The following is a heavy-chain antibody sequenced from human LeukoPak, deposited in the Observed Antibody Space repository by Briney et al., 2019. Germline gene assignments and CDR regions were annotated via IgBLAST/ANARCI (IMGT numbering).Heavy chain of an antibody. Sequence: GGSLRLSCATSGFIFNDYDMNWVRQAPAKALEWVSTISGDSGGSGGRTSYADSVKGRFTISRDNSKNTLYLQMNSLRAEDTAVYYCAKDPLGIAAAGTVPWGQGTLVTVSS. CDR3: AKDPLGIAAAGTVP. V-gene: IGHV3-23*01. D-gene: IGHD6-13*01. CDR2: ISGDSGGSGGRT. CDR1: GFIFNDYD. J-gene: IGHJ5*02.